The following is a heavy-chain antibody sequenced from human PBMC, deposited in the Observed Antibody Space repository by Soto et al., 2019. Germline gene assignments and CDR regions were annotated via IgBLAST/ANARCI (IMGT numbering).Heavy chain of an antibody. CDR3: ASSPGQLQIIAAAATLYYYYYSMDV. D-gene: IGHD6-13*01. Sequence: QVQLVQSGAEMKKPGSSVKVSCKASGGTFSSYAISWVRQAPGQGLEWMGGIIPIFGTANYAQKFQGRVTITADESTSTAYMELSSLRSEDTAVYYCASSPGQLQIIAAAATLYYYYYSMDVWGQGTTVTVSS. J-gene: IGHJ6*02. CDR2: IIPIFGTA. CDR1: GGTFSSYA. V-gene: IGHV1-69*01.